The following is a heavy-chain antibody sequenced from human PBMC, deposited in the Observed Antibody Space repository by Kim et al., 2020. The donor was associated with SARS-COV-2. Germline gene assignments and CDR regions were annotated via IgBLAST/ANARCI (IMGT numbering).Heavy chain of an antibody. J-gene: IGHJ4*02. CDR2: MYDEGSST. CDR3: ARGPRRAASI. CDR1: GFTFSSSW. V-gene: IGHV3-74*01. D-gene: IGHD2-15*01. Sequence: GGSLRLSCTASGFTFSSSWMHWVRQAPGKGLAWVSRMYDEGSSTNYADPVKGRFTISSDNAKNTLFLQMDSLRADDTAVYYCARGPRRAASIWGSGTLVT.